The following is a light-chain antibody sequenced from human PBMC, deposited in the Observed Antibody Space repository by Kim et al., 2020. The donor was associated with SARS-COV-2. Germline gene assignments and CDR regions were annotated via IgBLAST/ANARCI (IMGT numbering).Light chain of an antibody. CDR2: DGS. CDR1: RNMDTY. J-gene: IGKJ4*01. Sequence: PGERATLGGRASRNMDTYLARYQQRPGQAPRLLVYDGSKRATGVPDRFSGRGSGTDFTLTSSSLEPEEWSIYYCQQRNSWPPAVTFGGGTKVDIK. CDR3: QQRNSWPPAVT. V-gene: IGKV3-11*01.